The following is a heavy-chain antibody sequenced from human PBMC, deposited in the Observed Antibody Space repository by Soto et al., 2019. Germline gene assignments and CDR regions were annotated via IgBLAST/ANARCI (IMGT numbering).Heavy chain of an antibody. CDR1: GYTFTSYA. V-gene: IGHV1-3*05. CDR3: ARSIVVVTALDY. J-gene: IGHJ4*02. D-gene: IGHD2-21*02. Sequence: QVQLVQSGAEEKKPGASVKVSCKASGYTFTSYAMHWVRQAPGQRLEWMGWINAGNGNTKYSQKFQGRVTLTRDTSESTAYMELSSLRSEDTAVYYCARSIVVVTALDYWGKGTLVTVSS. CDR2: INAGNGNT.